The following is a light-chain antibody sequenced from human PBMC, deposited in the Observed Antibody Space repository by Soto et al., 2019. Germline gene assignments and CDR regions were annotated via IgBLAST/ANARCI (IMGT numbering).Light chain of an antibody. J-gene: IGKJ1*01. Sequence: DIQMTQSPSSLSASVGDRVTITCRASQSISSYLNWYQQKPGKAPKLLIYAASSLQSGVPSRFSGSGSGTDFTLTISSLQPDDLATYYCQQSYSTPRTFGQGTKVEIK. CDR1: QSISSY. V-gene: IGKV1-39*01. CDR2: AAS. CDR3: QQSYSTPRT.